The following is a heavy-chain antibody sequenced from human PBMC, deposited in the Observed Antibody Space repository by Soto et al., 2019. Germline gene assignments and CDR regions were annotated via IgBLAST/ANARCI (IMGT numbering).Heavy chain of an antibody. Sequence: LRLSCSASGFTFSSYAMHWVRQAPGKGLEYVSGIRGNGDPPFYADSVKGRFTISRDNSKNTLYLQMSSLSADDTAVYYCVRSRGGNNFDFFDWGQGALVTVSS. CDR3: VRSRGGNNFDFFD. CDR2: IRGNGDPP. CDR1: GFTFSSYA. J-gene: IGHJ4*02. V-gene: IGHV3-64D*06. D-gene: IGHD5-12*01.